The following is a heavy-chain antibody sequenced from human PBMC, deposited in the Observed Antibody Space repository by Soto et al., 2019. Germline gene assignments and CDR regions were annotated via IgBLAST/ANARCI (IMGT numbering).Heavy chain of an antibody. CDR2: ISGRGGNT. D-gene: IGHD2-15*01. CDR1: GFTFSSYA. CDR3: AKFLHQLGGGGFDY. V-gene: IGHV3-23*01. J-gene: IGHJ4*02. Sequence: EVQLLESGGGLVQPGGSLRLSCAASGFTFSSYAMSWDRQAPGKGLEWVSAISGRGGNTYYADSVKGRFSISRDNSMNTLYLQMNSLRAEDTAVYYCAKFLHQLGGGGFDYWGQGTLVTVSS.